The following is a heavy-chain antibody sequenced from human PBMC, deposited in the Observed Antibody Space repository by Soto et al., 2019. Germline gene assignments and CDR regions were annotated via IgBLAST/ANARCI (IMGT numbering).Heavy chain of an antibody. CDR2: ICSGGST. D-gene: IGHD2-2*01. V-gene: IGHV3-66*01. CDR1: GFTVSSNY. Sequence: EVQLVESGGGLVQPGGSLRLSCAASGFTVSSNYMSWVRQAPGKGLEWVSVICSGGSTYYADSVKGRFTISRDNSKNTLYLQMNSLRAEDTAVYYCARGSTSPPLYYYYYMDVWGKGTTVTVSS. J-gene: IGHJ6*03. CDR3: ARGSTSPPLYYYYYMDV.